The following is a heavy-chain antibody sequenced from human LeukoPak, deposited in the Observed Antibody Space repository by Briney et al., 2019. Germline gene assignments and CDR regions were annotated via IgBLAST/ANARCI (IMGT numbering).Heavy chain of an antibody. Sequence: GGSLRLSCAASGFTFDDYAMHWVRQAPGKGLEWVSGISWNSGSIGYADSVKGRFTISRDNAKNSLYLQMNSLRAEDTAVYYCASLGDKSRDFDYWGQGTLVTVSS. CDR1: GFTFDDYA. D-gene: IGHD4-17*01. CDR2: ISWNSGSI. V-gene: IGHV3-9*01. J-gene: IGHJ4*02. CDR3: ASLGDKSRDFDY.